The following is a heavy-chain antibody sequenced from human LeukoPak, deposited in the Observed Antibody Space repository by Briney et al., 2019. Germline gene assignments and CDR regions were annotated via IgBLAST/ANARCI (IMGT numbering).Heavy chain of an antibody. Sequence: GGSLRLSCAASGFTVSSNYMSWVRQAPGKGLEWVSVIYSGASTYYADSVKGRFTISRDNSKNTLYLQMNSLRAEDSDEYYCAKSLLTTATGTGRAFDIWGQGTMVTVSA. CDR1: GFTVSSNY. D-gene: IGHD1-1*01. CDR3: AKSLLTTATGTGRAFDI. J-gene: IGHJ3*02. V-gene: IGHV3-53*01. CDR2: IYSGAST.